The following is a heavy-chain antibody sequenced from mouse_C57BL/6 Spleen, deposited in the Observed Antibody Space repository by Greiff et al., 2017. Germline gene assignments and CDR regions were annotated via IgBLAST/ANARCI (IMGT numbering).Heavy chain of an antibody. CDR1: GYEFSSSW. CDR3: ANHYYGSSYGAY. V-gene: IGHV1-82*01. Sequence: QVQLQQSGPELVKPGASVKISCKASGYEFSSSWMNWVKQRPGKGLEWIGRIYPGDGDTNYNGKSKGKATLTADKSSSTAYMQLSSLTSEDSAVYFCANHYYGSSYGAYWGQGTLVTVSA. D-gene: IGHD1-1*01. J-gene: IGHJ3*01. CDR2: IYPGDGDT.